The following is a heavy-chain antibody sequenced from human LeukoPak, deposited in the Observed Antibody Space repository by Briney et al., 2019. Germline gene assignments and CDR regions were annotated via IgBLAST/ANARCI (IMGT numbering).Heavy chain of an antibody. J-gene: IGHJ5*02. CDR3: VRFALSSSLDH. D-gene: IGHD6-13*01. CDR1: GYILTNNW. CDR2: IYPGYSDA. Sequence: GESLKISCKISGYILTNNWIGWVRQVPGNGLEWMGLIYPGYSDAKYSPSFQGQVTLSVDASISTAYLQLSGLRASDTAIYYCVRFALSSSLDHWGQGTLVTVSS. V-gene: IGHV5-51*01.